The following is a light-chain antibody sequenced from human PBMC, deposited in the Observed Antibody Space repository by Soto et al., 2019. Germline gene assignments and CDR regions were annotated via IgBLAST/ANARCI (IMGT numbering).Light chain of an antibody. CDR3: QQLNSYPRK. CDR1: QGINSY. CDR2: AAS. V-gene: IGKV1-9*01. Sequence: DLQLTQSPSVLSASVGDRVTITCRASQGINSYLAWYQQKPGKVPKLLIYAASTLHSGVPSRFSGSGSGTEFTLTISSLQPEDFATYYCQQLNSYPRKFGQGTKVEIK. J-gene: IGKJ1*01.